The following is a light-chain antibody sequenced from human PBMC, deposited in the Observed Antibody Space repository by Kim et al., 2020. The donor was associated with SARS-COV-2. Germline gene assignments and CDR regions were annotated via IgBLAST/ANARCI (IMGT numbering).Light chain of an antibody. CDR1: QSVSSNS. V-gene: IGKV3-20*01. CDR3: QQYASAPDA. J-gene: IGKJ2*01. CDR2: DAS. Sequence: IVLTQSPDTLSLSPGERATLSCRASQSVSSNSLAWYQQKPGQAPRLLIYDASTRATGIPDRFSGSGSGTDFTLTISRLEPEDFAVYYCQQYASAPDAFGQGTKLEI.